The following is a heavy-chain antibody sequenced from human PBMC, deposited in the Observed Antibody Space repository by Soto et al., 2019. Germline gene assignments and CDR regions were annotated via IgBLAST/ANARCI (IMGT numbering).Heavy chain of an antibody. CDR1: GFTFSSYA. D-gene: IGHD6-13*01. Sequence: GGSLRLSCAASGFTFSSYAMHWVRQAPGKGLEWVAVISYDGSNKYYAVSVKGRFTISRDNSKNTLYLQMNSLRAEDTAVYYCARSHKPILVPFDYYYYGMDVWGQGTTVTVSS. CDR3: ARSHKPILVPFDYYYYGMDV. V-gene: IGHV3-30-3*01. CDR2: ISYDGSNK. J-gene: IGHJ6*02.